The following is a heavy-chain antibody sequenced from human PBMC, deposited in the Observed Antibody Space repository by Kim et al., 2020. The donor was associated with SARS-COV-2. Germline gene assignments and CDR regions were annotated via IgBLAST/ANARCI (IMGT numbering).Heavy chain of an antibody. D-gene: IGHD3-16*02. CDR1: GFTFSSHA. Sequence: GGSLRLSCATSGFTFSSHAMTWVRQAPGKGLEWVSSINAGGGSTYYGDSVRGRFTMSRDNSKNTLYLQMNSLRAEDTAVYYCAKDGEGGNSDYLYYRGM. CDR2: INAGGGST. CDR3: AKDGEGGNSDYLYYRGM. V-gene: IGHV3-23*01. J-gene: IGHJ6*01.